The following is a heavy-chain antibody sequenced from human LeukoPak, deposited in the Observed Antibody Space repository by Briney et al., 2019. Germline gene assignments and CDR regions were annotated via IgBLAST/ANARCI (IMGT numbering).Heavy chain of an antibody. J-gene: IGHJ2*01. D-gene: IGHD5-18*01. CDR1: GFTFSSYA. V-gene: IGHV3-23*01. CDR3: AKDTASSWWYFDL. CDR2: IAGSGGST. Sequence: GGSLRLSCAASGFTFSSYAMSWVRQAPGKGLEWVSAIAGSGGSTYYADSVKGRFTISRDNSKNTVYLQMNSLRGEDTAVYYCAKDTASSWWYFDLWGRGTLVTVSS.